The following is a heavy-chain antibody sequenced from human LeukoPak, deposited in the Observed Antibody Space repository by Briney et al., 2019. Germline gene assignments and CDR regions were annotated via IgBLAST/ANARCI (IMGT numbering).Heavy chain of an antibody. CDR1: GGSISSSTVY. Sequence: PSETLSLTCTVSGGSISSSTVYWGWIRQPPGKGLEWIGGINYSGYTYYNPSLKSRVTISVDTPKNHFSLKLSSVTAADTAVHYCARPGYYDNSGFNFDYWGQGTLVTVSS. J-gene: IGHJ4*02. CDR2: INYSGYT. V-gene: IGHV4-39*02. CDR3: ARPGYYDNSGFNFDY. D-gene: IGHD3-22*01.